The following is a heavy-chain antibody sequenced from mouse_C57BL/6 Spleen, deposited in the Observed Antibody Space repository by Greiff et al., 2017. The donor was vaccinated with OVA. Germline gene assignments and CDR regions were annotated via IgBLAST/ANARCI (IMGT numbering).Heavy chain of an antibody. CDR1: GYAFSSSW. J-gene: IGHJ2*01. CDR3: ARDFLYYDHGEGDC. CDR2: IYPGDGDT. D-gene: IGHD1-1*02. Sequence: QVQLQQSGPELVKPGASVKISCKASGYAFSSSWMNWVKQRPGKGLEWIGRIYPGDGDTNYNGKFKGKATLTADKSSSTAYTQLSSLTSEDSAVYFCARDFLYYDHGEGDCWGQGTTLTVSS. V-gene: IGHV1-82*01.